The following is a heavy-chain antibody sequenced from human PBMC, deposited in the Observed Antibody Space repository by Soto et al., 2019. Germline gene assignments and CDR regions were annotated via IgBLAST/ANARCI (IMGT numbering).Heavy chain of an antibody. D-gene: IGHD3-10*01. Sequence: SVKVSCKASGGTFSSYAISWVRQAPGQGLEWMGGIIPIFGTANYAQKFQGRVTITADESTSTAYMELSSLRSEDTAVYYCARDPITMVRGVIIRDYYYYYGMDVWGQGTTVTVSS. CDR2: IIPIFGTA. V-gene: IGHV1-69*13. CDR1: GGTFSSYA. CDR3: ARDPITMVRGVIIRDYYYYYGMDV. J-gene: IGHJ6*02.